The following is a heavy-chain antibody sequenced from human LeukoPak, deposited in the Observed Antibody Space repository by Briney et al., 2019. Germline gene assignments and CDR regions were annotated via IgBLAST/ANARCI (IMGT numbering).Heavy chain of an antibody. D-gene: IGHD3-10*01. CDR1: GFTFSSYC. Sequence: GGSLRLSCAASGFTFSSYCMNWVRQAPGKGLEWVSYISSSSTIYYADSVKGRFTISRDNAKNSLYLQMNSLRAEDTAVYYCAREPYYYGSGSYHVDYWGQGTLVTVSS. J-gene: IGHJ4*02. CDR3: AREPYYYGSGSYHVDY. CDR2: ISSSSTI. V-gene: IGHV3-48*01.